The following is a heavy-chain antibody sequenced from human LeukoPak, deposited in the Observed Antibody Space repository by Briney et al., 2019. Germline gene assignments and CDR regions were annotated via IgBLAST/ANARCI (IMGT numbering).Heavy chain of an antibody. CDR3: ARGASYDSDDAFDI. V-gene: IGHV4-61*02. CDR2: IYTSGST. Sequence: PSQTLSLTCTVSGGSINSGNYYWSWIRQPAGKGLEWIGRIYTSGSTNSYPSLRTRVTISVDTSRNQFSLKLSSVTAADTAVYYCARGASYDSDDAFDIWGQGTMVTVSS. CDR1: GGSINSGNYY. J-gene: IGHJ3*02. D-gene: IGHD3-3*01.